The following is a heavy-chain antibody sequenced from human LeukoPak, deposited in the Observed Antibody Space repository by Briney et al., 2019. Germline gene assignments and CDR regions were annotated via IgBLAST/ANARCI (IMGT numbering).Heavy chain of an antibody. CDR1: GYTFTDYY. J-gene: IGHJ4*02. V-gene: IGHV1-69-2*01. CDR2: VDPEDGET. CDR3: ALQLELSFPLVY. Sequence: ASVKISCKVSGYTFTDYYMRWVQQAPGKGLEWMGLVDPEDGETIYAEKFQGRVTITADTSTDTAYMELSSLRSEDTAVYYCALQLELSFPLVYWGQGTLVTVSS. D-gene: IGHD1-7*01.